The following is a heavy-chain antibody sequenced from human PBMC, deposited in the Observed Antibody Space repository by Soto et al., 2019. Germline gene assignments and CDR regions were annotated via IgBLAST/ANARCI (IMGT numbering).Heavy chain of an antibody. CDR1: GGSISSRDYF. CDR3: ARIGGLVAGLYYFDS. Sequence: SETLSLTCNVSGGSISSRDYFWTWIRQHPGQGLECIGYIYYSGATYYNPSLKSRVSMSLDTSKNQFFMKLTSVTAADTAVYYCARIGGLVAGLYYFDSWGQGTLVTVSS. V-gene: IGHV4-31*03. D-gene: IGHD3-16*01. J-gene: IGHJ4*02. CDR2: IYYSGAT.